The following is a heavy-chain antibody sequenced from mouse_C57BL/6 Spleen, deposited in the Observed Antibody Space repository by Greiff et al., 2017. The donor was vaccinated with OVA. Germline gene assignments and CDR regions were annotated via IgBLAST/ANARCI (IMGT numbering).Heavy chain of an antibody. CDR2: IDPSDSYT. CDR3: AGVYDWFAY. Sequence: VQLQQPGAELVMPGASVKLSCKASGYTFTSYWMHWVKQRPGQGLEWIGEIDPSDSYTNYNQKFKGKSTLTVDKSSSTAYLQLSSLPSEDSAVFYCAGVYDWFAYWGQGTLVTVSA. J-gene: IGHJ3*01. D-gene: IGHD1-1*01. V-gene: IGHV1-69*01. CDR1: GYTFTSYW.